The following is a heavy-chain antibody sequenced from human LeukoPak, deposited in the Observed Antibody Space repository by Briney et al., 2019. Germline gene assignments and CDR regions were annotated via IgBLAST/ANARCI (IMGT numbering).Heavy chain of an antibody. CDR1: GFTFSSYS. J-gene: IGHJ6*04. V-gene: IGHV3-48*01. CDR2: ISSGSSTI. Sequence: GGSLRLSCAASGFTFSSYSMNWVRQAPGKGLEWVSYISSGSSTIDNADSVKGRFTISRDNSKNTLYLQMNSLRAEDTAVYYCAKDRGVWGKGTTVTVSS. CDR3: AKDRGV.